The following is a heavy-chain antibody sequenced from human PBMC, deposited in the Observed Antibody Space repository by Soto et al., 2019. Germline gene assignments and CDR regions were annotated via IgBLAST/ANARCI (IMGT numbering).Heavy chain of an antibody. V-gene: IGHV3-48*02. D-gene: IGHD6-19*01. CDR3: AKGPHTNVGWPYYFES. CDR1: GFSLANYP. J-gene: IGHJ4*02. CDR2: SSPRGDTI. Sequence: GGSLRLSCVASGFSLANYPMNWVRQTPGKGLEWISYSSPRGDTIYYADSVEGRFTISRDNAKNSLSLHMSSLRDEDSALYYCAKGPHTNVGWPYYFESWGQGVPVTVSS.